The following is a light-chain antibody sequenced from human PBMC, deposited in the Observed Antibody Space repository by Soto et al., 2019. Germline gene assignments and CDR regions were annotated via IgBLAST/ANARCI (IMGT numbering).Light chain of an antibody. CDR1: ISNIGSNT. J-gene: IGLJ3*02. Sequence: QSVLTQPPSASGTPGQRVTISCSGGISNIGSNTVTWYQQLPGTSPKLLTYSSNQRPSGVPDRISDSRSGTSGSLAISGLQSEDEADYYCAAWDDSLNGWVFGGGTKVTVL. CDR3: AAWDDSLNGWV. V-gene: IGLV1-44*01. CDR2: SSN.